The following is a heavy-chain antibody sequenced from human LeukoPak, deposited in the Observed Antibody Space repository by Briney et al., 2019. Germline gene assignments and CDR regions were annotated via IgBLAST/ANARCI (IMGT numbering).Heavy chain of an antibody. CDR2: IKHDGSEK. V-gene: IGHV3-7*03. Sequence: PGGSLRLSCAASGFTFSSYAMSWVRQAPEKGLEWVANIKHDGSEKYSVDSVKGRFTISRDNAKNSLYLQTNSLRAEDTAVYYCAREKFDYWGQGTLVTVSS. CDR3: AREKFDY. CDR1: GFTFSSYA. J-gene: IGHJ4*02.